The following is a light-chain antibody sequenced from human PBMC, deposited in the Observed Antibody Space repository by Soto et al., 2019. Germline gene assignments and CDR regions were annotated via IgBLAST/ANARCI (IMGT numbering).Light chain of an antibody. Sequence: EIMLTQSPGTLSLSPGDRATLSCRASQSVAGSSLAWYQQKPAQAPRLLIYAASNRATGIPARFSGSGSGTDFSLIINGLEPEDFAVYFFQQYGSSHLTFGGGTKVAIK. CDR3: QQYGSSHLT. V-gene: IGKV3-20*01. J-gene: IGKJ4*01. CDR2: AAS. CDR1: QSVAGSS.